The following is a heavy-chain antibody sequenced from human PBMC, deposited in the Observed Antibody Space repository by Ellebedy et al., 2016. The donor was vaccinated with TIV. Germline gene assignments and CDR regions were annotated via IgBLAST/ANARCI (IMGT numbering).Heavy chain of an antibody. CDR3: ARRGIAVAGTNHNFYMDV. V-gene: IGHV3-33*01. CDR2: IYFDGSYK. Sequence: GESLKISXAASGFTFSDYAMHWVRQAPGKGLEWVAFIYFDGSYKYYADSVKGRFTVSRDNSKNTVDLQMNSLRAEDTAVYYCARRGIAVAGTNHNFYMDVWGKGTTVTVSS. J-gene: IGHJ6*03. D-gene: IGHD6-19*01. CDR1: GFTFSDYA.